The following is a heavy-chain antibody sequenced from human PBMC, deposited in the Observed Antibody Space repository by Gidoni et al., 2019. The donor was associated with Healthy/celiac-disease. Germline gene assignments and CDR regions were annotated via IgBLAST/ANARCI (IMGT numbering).Heavy chain of an antibody. J-gene: IGHJ4*02. Sequence: QVQLQESGPRLVKPSETLSLSCTVAGYFISSGYYWGWTRQPPGKGLAGIGSIFHSGSTYYNPSLKSRVTISVDTSKNQFSLKLSSVTAADTAVYYCASVVVTSTYYFDYWGQGTLVTVSS. V-gene: IGHV4-38-2*02. CDR1: GYFISSGYY. CDR3: ASVVVTSTYYFDY. D-gene: IGHD2-21*01. CDR2: IFHSGST.